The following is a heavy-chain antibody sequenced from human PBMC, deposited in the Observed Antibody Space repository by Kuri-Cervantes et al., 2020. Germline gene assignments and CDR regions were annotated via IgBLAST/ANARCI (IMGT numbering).Heavy chain of an antibody. D-gene: IGHD3-3*01. CDR2: INPSGGST. Sequence: ASVKVSCKASGYTFTSYYMHWVRQAPGQGLEWMGIINPSGGSTSYAQKFQGRVTMTRDTSTSTVYMELSSLRSDDTAVYYCATGLGYYDFWSGSTPLDDYWGQGTLVTVSS. V-gene: IGHV1-46*01. CDR1: GYTFTSYY. J-gene: IGHJ4*02. CDR3: ATGLGYYDFWSGSTPLDDY.